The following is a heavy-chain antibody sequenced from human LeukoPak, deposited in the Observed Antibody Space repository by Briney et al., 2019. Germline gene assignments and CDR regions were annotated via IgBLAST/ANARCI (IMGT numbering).Heavy chain of an antibody. Sequence: QPGGSLRLSCAASGFTASSNYMSWVRQAPGKGLEWVSVIYSGGSTYYADSVKGRFTISRDNSKNTLYLQMNSLRAEDTAVYYCATEIIAARGGWFDPWGQGTLVTVSS. V-gene: IGHV3-53*01. CDR1: GFTASSNY. J-gene: IGHJ5*02. D-gene: IGHD6-6*01. CDR2: IYSGGST. CDR3: ATEIIAARGGWFDP.